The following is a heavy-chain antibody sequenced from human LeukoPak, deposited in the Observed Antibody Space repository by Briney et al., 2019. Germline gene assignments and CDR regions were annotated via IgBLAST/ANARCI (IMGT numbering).Heavy chain of an antibody. J-gene: IGHJ5*02. D-gene: IGHD2-2*01. V-gene: IGHV4-39*07. CDR2: IYYSGNT. CDR1: GDSISSSNSY. Sequence: PSETLSLTCTVSGDSISSSNSYWGWIRQPPGKGLEWIGSIYYSGNTYYNASLKSRVTISVDTSKNQFSLKLSSVTAADTAVYYCARAIEVVVPAAMRSNWFDPWGQGTLVTVSS. CDR3: ARAIEVVVPAAMRSNWFDP.